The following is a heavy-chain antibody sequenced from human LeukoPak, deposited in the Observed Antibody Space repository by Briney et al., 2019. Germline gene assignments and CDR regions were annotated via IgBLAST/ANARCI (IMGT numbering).Heavy chain of an antibody. Sequence: GASVKVSCKASGYTFTGYYMNWVRQAPGQGLEWLGWINPNSGDTKCAQKFLGRVTMTSDTSINTGYMALSSLTSDDTAVYYCARKSTVRRTSEFDYWGQGSLVTVSS. D-gene: IGHD3-10*02. J-gene: IGHJ4*02. CDR3: ARKSTVRRTSEFDY. CDR1: GYTFTGYY. V-gene: IGHV1-2*02. CDR2: INPNSGDT.